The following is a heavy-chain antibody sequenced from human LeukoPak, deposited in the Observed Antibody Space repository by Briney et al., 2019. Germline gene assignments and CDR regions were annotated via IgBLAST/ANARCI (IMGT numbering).Heavy chain of an antibody. CDR1: GFTFSNAA. Sequence: GGSLRLSCVASGFTFSNAAMSWVRQAPGKGLEWVSTLSGSGITTYYADSVKGRFTISRDNSKNTLYLQMNSLRAEDTAVYYCAKGIYSSGWSYFDYWGHGTLVTVSS. J-gene: IGHJ4*01. D-gene: IGHD6-19*01. CDR3: AKGIYSSGWSYFDY. CDR2: LSGSGITT. V-gene: IGHV3-23*01.